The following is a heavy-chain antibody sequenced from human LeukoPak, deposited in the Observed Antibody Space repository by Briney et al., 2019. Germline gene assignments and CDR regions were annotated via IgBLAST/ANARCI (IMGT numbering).Heavy chain of an antibody. Sequence: GASVKVSCKASGYGFTNYVMHWVRQAPGQSLEWMGWINAGYGNTKYSPKLQGRVTITRDTSASTAYMELSSLRSEDTAVYYCARCSQSYEYFFDYWGQGTLVTVSS. CDR1: GYGFTNYV. J-gene: IGHJ4*02. D-gene: IGHD3-10*02. CDR3: ARCSQSYEYFFDY. V-gene: IGHV1-3*01. CDR2: INAGYGNT.